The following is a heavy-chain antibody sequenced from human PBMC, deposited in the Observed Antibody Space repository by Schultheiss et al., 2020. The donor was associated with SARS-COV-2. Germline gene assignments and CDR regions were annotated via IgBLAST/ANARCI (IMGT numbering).Heavy chain of an antibody. Sequence: GESLKISCAASGFTVSSNYMSWVRQAPGKGLEWVSVIYSGGSTYYADSVKGRFTISRDNSKNTLYLQMNSLRAEDTAVYYCAKALSVGATHFDYWGQGTLVTVSS. D-gene: IGHD1-26*01. CDR2: IYSGGST. CDR3: AKALSVGATHFDY. CDR1: GFTVSSNY. J-gene: IGHJ4*02. V-gene: IGHV3-53*01.